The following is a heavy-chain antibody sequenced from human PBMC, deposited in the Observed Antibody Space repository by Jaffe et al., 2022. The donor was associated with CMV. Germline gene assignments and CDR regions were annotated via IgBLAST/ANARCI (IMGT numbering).Heavy chain of an antibody. CDR3: ARHRESSGWYVPLYYFDY. CDR2: IYYSGST. Sequence: QLQLQESGPGLVKPSETLSLTCTVSGGSISSSSYYWGWIRQPPGKGLEWIGSIYYSGSTYYNPSLKSRVTISVDTSKNQFSLKLSSVTAADTAVYYCARHRESSGWYVPLYYFDYWGQGTLVTVSS. CDR1: GGSISSSSYY. J-gene: IGHJ4*02. V-gene: IGHV4-39*01. D-gene: IGHD6-19*01.